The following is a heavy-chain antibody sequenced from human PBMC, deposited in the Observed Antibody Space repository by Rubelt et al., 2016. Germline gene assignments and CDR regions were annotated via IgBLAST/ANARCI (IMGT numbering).Heavy chain of an antibody. D-gene: IGHD1-26*01. V-gene: IGHV4-39*01. J-gene: IGHJ4*02. CDR2: IYYSGST. CDR1: GGSISSSSYY. Sequence: QLQLQESGPGLVKPSETLSLTCTVSGGSISSSSYYWGWIRQPPGKGLEWIGSIYYSGSTYYNPSLKSRVTISVDTSKKQVLLKLSSVTAADTAVYYCVRTGRVGRVVDYWGQGTLVTVSS. CDR3: VRTGRVGRVVDY.